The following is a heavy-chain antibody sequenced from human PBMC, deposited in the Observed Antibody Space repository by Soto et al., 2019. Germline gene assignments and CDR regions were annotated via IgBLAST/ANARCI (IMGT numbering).Heavy chain of an antibody. J-gene: IGHJ3*02. Sequence: EVQLVESGGGLVKPGGSLRLSCAASGFTFSSFGMNWVRQAPGKGLEWVSSISTGSSYMYYADSVKGRFTISRDNAKSSLYLQMNSLRAEDTAVYYCARAVWCGEFLAPDAFDIWGQGTVVTVSS. CDR2: ISTGSSYM. CDR1: GFTFSSFG. CDR3: ARAVWCGEFLAPDAFDI. V-gene: IGHV3-21*01. D-gene: IGHD3-10*01.